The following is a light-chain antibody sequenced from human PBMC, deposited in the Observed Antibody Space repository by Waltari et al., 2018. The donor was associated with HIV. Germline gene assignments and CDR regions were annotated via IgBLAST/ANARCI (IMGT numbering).Light chain of an antibody. Sequence: QSALTRPPPASGSPGQSVTISCTGTGNDVGGYNSVSWYQLPPGKAPNLLIYDVTKRPSGVPDRFSGSKSGNTASLTVSGLLGDDEADYYCSSYAGSAVVFGGGTKLTVL. J-gene: IGLJ2*01. CDR2: DVT. CDR1: GNDVGGYNS. CDR3: SSYAGSAVV. V-gene: IGLV2-8*01.